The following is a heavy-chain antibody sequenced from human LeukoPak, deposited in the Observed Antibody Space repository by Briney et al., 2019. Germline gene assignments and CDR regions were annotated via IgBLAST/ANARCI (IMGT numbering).Heavy chain of an antibody. J-gene: IGHJ4*02. CDR3: AKTNLECSGGSCYSSFDY. Sequence: GGSLRLSCAASGFTFSSYGMHWVRQAPGKGLEWVAVISYDGSNKYYADSVKGRFTISRDNSKNTPYLQMNSLRAEDTAVYYCAKTNLECSGGSCYSSFDYWGQGTLVTVSS. CDR2: ISYDGSNK. V-gene: IGHV3-30*18. CDR1: GFTFSSYG. D-gene: IGHD2-15*01.